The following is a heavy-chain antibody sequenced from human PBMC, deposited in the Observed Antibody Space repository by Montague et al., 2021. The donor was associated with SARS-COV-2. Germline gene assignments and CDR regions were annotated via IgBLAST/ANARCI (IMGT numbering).Heavy chain of an antibody. CDR3: VRVLGEYCSGGSCYRGWYFDL. D-gene: IGHD2-15*01. V-gene: IGHV4-31*03. CDR1: GGSISSGGYY. Sequence: TLSLTCTVSGGSISSGGYYWSWTRQHPGKGLEWIGYIYYSGSTYYNPSLKSRITISVDTSKNQFSLKLSSVTAADTAVYYCVRVLGEYCSGGSCYRGWYFDLWGRGTLVTVSS. CDR2: IYYSGST. J-gene: IGHJ2*01.